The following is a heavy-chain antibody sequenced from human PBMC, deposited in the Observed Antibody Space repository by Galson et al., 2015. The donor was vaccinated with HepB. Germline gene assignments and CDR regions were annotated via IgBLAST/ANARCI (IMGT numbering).Heavy chain of an antibody. Sequence: SVKVSCKASGFTFASSAMQWVRQARGQRLEWIGWIVVGSGNTNYAQKFQERVTITRDMSTSTAYMELSSLRSEDTAVYYCAADQIQGRDGYNYWGQGTLVTVSS. CDR1: GFTFASSA. J-gene: IGHJ4*02. CDR3: AADQIQGRDGYNY. CDR2: IVVGSGNT. V-gene: IGHV1-58*02. D-gene: IGHD5-24*01.